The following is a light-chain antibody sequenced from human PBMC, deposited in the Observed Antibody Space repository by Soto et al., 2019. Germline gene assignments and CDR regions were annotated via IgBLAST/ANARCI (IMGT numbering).Light chain of an antibody. J-gene: IGKJ5*01. CDR2: GTS. V-gene: IGKV3D-20*02. Sequence: EIVLTQSPGTLSLSPGERATLSCGASERIYSAYLGWYQQKPGQAPRLLIYGTSSRATGIPDRFSGSGSGTDFTLTISRLEPEDFAVYYCQQRSNWPPITFGQGTRLEIK. CDR3: QQRSNWPPIT. CDR1: ERIYSAY.